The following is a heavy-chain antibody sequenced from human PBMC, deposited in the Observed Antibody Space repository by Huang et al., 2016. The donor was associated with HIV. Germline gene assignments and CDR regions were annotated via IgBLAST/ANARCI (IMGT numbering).Heavy chain of an antibody. J-gene: IGHJ3*01. V-gene: IGHV5-51*03. CDR1: GYSFSIYW. CDR2: SYPLESRG. CDR3: AKGRRAFDV. Sequence: EVQLVQSGAEVKKPGESLKISCTGSGYSFSIYWLAWVRQMPGKGLEGMGCSYPLESRGTFTPSFGGHVPIAVDKSVNTVYLHWGSLKASDTAIFYCAKGRRAFDVWGQGTWVTVSS.